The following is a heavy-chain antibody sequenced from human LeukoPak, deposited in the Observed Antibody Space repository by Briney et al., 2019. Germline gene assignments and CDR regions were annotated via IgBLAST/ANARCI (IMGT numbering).Heavy chain of an antibody. CDR1: GGTFSSYA. V-gene: IGHV1-69*13. CDR2: IIPIFGTA. D-gene: IGHD6-13*01. CDR3: ANPSFLYSSSWPNPYYYGMDV. J-gene: IGHJ6*02. Sequence: ASVKVSCKASGGTFSSYAISWVRQAPGQGLEWMGGIIPIFGTANYAQKFQGRVTITADESTSTAYMELSSLRSEDTAVYYCANPSFLYSSSWPNPYYYGMDVWGQGTTVTVSS.